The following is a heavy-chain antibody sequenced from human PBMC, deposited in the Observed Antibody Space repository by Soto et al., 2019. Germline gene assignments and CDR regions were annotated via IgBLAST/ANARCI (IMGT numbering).Heavy chain of an antibody. CDR1: GFTFSSYS. Sequence: GGSLRLSCAASGFTFSSYSMNWVRQAPGKGLEWVSYISSSSSTIYYADSVKGRFTISRDNAKNSLYLQMNSLRAEDTAVYYCARDLGIVVAPAAALDYWGQGTLVTVSS. V-gene: IGHV3-48*01. D-gene: IGHD2-2*01. J-gene: IGHJ4*02. CDR2: ISSSSSTI. CDR3: ARDLGIVVAPAAALDY.